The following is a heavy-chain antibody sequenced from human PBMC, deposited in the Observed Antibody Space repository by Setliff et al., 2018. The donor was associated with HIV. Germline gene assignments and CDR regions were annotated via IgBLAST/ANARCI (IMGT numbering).Heavy chain of an antibody. CDR3: ARFAVAGTKWSDP. D-gene: IGHD6-19*01. CDR1: GYTFTNFG. J-gene: IGHJ5*02. V-gene: IGHV1-18*01. CDR2: ISAYNGNT. Sequence: ASVKVSCKASGYTFTNFGISWVRQAPGQGLEWMGWISAYNGNTNYAQKLQGRATMTTDTSTSTAYMELRSLRSDDTAVYYCARFAVAGTKWSDPWGQGTLVTVSS.